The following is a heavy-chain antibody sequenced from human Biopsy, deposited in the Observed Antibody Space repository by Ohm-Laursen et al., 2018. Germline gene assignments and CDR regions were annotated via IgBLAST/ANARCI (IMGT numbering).Heavy chain of an antibody. Sequence: SDTLSLTCTVSGGSISSDYWSWIRQAPGKGLEWIGNIYYRGNTNYSPSLKSRVTISLDTSKNQFSLKLNSVTATDTAVYYCARDRGYYSDRTVPGYFDLWGRGTLVTVSS. V-gene: IGHV4-59*12. J-gene: IGHJ2*01. CDR1: GGSISSDY. CDR2: IYYRGNT. D-gene: IGHD3-22*01. CDR3: ARDRGYYSDRTVPGYFDL.